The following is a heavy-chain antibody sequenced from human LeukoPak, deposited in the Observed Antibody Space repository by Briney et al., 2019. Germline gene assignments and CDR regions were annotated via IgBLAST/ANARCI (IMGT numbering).Heavy chain of an antibody. Sequence: GASVTVSFTASGYTFTVYYMHWVRQAPGQGLEWMGWINPNSGGTNYAQKFQGRVTMTRDTSISTAYMELSRLRSDDTAVYYCARDRPLTGYDFWSGYRYFDYWGQGTLVTVSS. CDR2: INPNSGGT. CDR1: GYTFTVYY. V-gene: IGHV1-2*02. J-gene: IGHJ4*02. CDR3: ARDRPLTGYDFWSGYRYFDY. D-gene: IGHD3-3*01.